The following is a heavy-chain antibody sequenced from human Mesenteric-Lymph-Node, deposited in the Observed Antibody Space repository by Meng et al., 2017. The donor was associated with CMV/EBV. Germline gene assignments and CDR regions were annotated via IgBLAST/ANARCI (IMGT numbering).Heavy chain of an antibody. CDR1: GYTFTHYA. CDR2: ISAYNGNT. CDR3: ARDQYDFWSGAAD. Sequence: ASVKVSCKASGYTFTHYAVHWVRQAPGQGLEWMGWISAYNGNTNYAQKLQGRVTMTTDTSTSTAYMELRSLRSDDTAVYYCARDQYDFWSGAADWGQGTLVTVSS. J-gene: IGHJ4*02. V-gene: IGHV1-18*01. D-gene: IGHD3-3*01.